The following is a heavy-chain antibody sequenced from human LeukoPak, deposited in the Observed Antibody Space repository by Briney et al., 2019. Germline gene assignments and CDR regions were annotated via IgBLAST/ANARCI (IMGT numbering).Heavy chain of an antibody. D-gene: IGHD2-15*01. J-gene: IGHJ3*02. CDR3: ARELDCSGGSCYANAFDI. Sequence: GGSLRLSCAASGFTFSSYSMNWVRQAPGKGLEWVSSISSSSRYIYYADSVKGRFTISRDNTKNSLYLQMNSLRAEDTAVYYCARELDCSGGSCYANAFDIWGQGTMVTVSS. V-gene: IGHV3-21*01. CDR2: ISSSSRYI. CDR1: GFTFSSYS.